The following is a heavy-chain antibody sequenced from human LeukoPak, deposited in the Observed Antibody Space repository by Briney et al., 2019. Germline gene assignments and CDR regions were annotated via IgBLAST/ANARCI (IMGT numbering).Heavy chain of an antibody. CDR2: ITSDDRYI. D-gene: IGHD3-10*01. V-gene: IGHV3-21*01. CDR1: GFTFSSYA. Sequence: GGSLRLSCAASGFTFSSYAMNWVRQAPGKGLEWVSSITSDDRYIYYADSVKGRFTISRDNAKNSLYLQMNSLRAEDTAIYYCASQWTYLFWGQGTLVTVSS. J-gene: IGHJ4*02. CDR3: ASQWTYLF.